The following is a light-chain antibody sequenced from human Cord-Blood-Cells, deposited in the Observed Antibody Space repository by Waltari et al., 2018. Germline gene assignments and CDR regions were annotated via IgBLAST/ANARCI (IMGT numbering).Light chain of an antibody. CDR1: SSDVGGYNY. CDR3: CSYAGSYTLV. V-gene: IGLV2-11*01. Sequence: QSALTQPRSVSGSPGQSVTISCPGTSSDVGGYNYCSWYQQHPGKAPKLTIYDVSKQPSGVPDRFSGSKSGNTASLTIAGLQAEDEADYYCCSYAGSYTLVFGGGTKLTVL. CDR2: DVS. J-gene: IGLJ2*01.